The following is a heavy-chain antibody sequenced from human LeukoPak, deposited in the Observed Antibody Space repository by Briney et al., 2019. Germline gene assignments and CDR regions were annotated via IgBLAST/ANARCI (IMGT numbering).Heavy chain of an antibody. J-gene: IGHJ4*02. CDR3: ARGRNIAAAGDTTFDY. V-gene: IGHV4-34*01. CDR2: INHSGST. D-gene: IGHD6-13*01. Sequence: SETLSLTCTVSGGSISSYYWSWIRQPPGKGLEWIGEINHSGSTNYNPSLKSRVTISVDTSKNQFSLKLSSVTAADTAVYYCARGRNIAAAGDTTFDYWGQGTLVTVSS. CDR1: GGSISSYY.